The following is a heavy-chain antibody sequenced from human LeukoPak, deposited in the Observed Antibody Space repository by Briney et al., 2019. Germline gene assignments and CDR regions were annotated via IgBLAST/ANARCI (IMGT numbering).Heavy chain of an antibody. CDR1: GFTFSSYG. J-gene: IGHJ4*02. D-gene: IGHD2-15*01. CDR2: ISYDGSNK. V-gene: IGHV3-30*18. Sequence: AGRSLRLSCAASGFTFSSYGMHWVRQAPGKGLEWGAVISYDGSNKYYADSVKGRFTISRDNSKNTLYLQMNSLRAEDTAVYYCAKDKDIVVVVAATGACDYWGQGTLVTVSS. CDR3: AKDKDIVVVVAATGACDY.